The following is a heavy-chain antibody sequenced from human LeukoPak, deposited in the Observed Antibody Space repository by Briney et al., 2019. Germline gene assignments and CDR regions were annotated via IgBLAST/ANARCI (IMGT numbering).Heavy chain of an antibody. J-gene: IGHJ5*02. V-gene: IGHV4-34*01. CDR1: GGSCDDYY. CDR3: AKGRDRSKAGDL. CDR2: IHPHGIF. Sequence: PSETLSLTCAVHGGSCDDYYCSWIRQPPGQGLEWIGEIHPHGIFYYNSSLVSRVTISIDTSTTQFSLRLTSVTAADTAFYYCAKGRDRSKAGDLWGQGSLVTVSS. D-gene: IGHD5-24*01.